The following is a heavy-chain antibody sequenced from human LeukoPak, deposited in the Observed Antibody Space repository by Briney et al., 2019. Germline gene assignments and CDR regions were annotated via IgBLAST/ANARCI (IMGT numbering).Heavy chain of an antibody. D-gene: IGHD3-10*01. CDR1: GGSISSDSYY. CDR2: IHYSGST. J-gene: IGHJ4*02. CDR3: ATSLRGASDF. V-gene: IGHV4-31*03. Sequence: PSQTLSLTCTVSGGSISSDSYYYSWIRQHPGKGQKWIGYIHYSGSTYYNPSLKTRVTMSVDTSKTQFSLNLSSVTAADTAVYYCATSLRGASDFWGQGTLVTVSS.